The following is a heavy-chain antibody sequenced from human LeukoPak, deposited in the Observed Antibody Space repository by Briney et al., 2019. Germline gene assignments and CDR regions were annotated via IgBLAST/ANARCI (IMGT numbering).Heavy chain of an antibody. CDR3: AMIGGGSWYYDFWSGYYHHDAFDI. CDR1: GYTFTSYD. J-gene: IGHJ3*02. D-gene: IGHD3-3*01. CDR2: MNPNSGNT. Sequence: ASVKVSCTASGYTFTSYDINWVRQATGQGLEWMGWMNPNSGNTGYAQKFQGRVTMTRNTSISTAYMELSSLRSEDTAVYYCAMIGGGSWYYDFWSGYYHHDAFDIWGQGTMVTVSS. V-gene: IGHV1-8*01.